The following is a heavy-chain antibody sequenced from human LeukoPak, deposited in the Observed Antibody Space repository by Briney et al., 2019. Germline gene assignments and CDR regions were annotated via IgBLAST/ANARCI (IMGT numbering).Heavy chain of an antibody. CDR1: GYTFTSYG. CDR3: ARDCSSTSCYGGFDY. D-gene: IGHD2-2*01. V-gene: IGHV1-18*01. J-gene: IGHJ4*02. CDR2: ISAYNGNT. Sequence: GASVKVSCKASGYTFTSYGISWVRQAPGQGLEWMGWISAYNGNTNYAQKLQGRVTMTTDTSTSTAYMELRSLRSDDTAVYYCARDCSSTSCYGGFDYWGQGTLVTVSS.